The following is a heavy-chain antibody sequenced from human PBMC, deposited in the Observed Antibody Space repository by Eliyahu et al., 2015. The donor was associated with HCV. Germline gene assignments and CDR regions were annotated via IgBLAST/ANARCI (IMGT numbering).Heavy chain of an antibody. Sequence: QVQLVESGGGLVKPGGSLRLSCAASGFTFXDYYMSWIRQAPGKGLGWVSYISSSSSYTNYADSVKGRFTISRDNAKNSLYLQMNSLRAEDTAVYYCARDRGRSTVTRLFDCWGQGTLVTVSS. D-gene: IGHD4-23*01. V-gene: IGHV3-11*06. CDR2: ISSSSSYT. CDR1: GFTFXDYY. J-gene: IGHJ4*02. CDR3: ARDRGRSTVTRLFDC.